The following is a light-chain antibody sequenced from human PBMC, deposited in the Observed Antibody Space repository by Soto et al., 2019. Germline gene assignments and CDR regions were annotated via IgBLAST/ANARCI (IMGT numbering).Light chain of an antibody. CDR3: NSYTSSNTFV. CDR1: SSDVGGYNY. J-gene: IGLJ1*01. CDR2: EDS. V-gene: IGLV2-14*01. Sequence: ALTQPASVSGSPGQSITISCTGTSSDVGGYNYVSWYQHHPGKAPKLVIYEDSNRPSGVSNRFSGSKSGNTASLTISGLQAEDEADYYCNSYTSSNTFVFGTGAKVTVL.